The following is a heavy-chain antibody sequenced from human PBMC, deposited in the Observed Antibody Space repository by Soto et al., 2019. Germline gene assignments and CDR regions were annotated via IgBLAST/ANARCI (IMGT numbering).Heavy chain of an antibody. CDR3: APLTVSLSGPYGIHV. CDR1: GYSVSSCDYY. D-gene: IGHD2-15*01. V-gene: IGHV4-39*01. CDR2: MFYSGLT. Sequence: CETLSLTCIVSGYSVSSCDYYWACIRQPPGKGLEWIGSMFYSGLTYYNPSLKSRVTLSVDTSKNHFSVRLNSVTAADTAVYYCAPLTVSLSGPYGIHVWGQGTTVT. J-gene: IGHJ6*02.